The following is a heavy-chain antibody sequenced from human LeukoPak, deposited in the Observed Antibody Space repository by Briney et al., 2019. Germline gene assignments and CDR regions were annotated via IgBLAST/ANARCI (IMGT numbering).Heavy chain of an antibody. CDR1: GVSISNSY. CDR3: ARHHYYYDSSGYYPHAGFDI. Sequence: SQTLSLTCTVSGVSISNSYWSWIRQPPGKGLEWIGYVYYSGGRKNNPSLTSRVTILVDTSKYQLSLKLSSVSAADTAVYYCARHHYYYDSSGYYPHAGFDIWGQGTMVT. J-gene: IGHJ3*02. CDR2: VYYSGGR. V-gene: IGHV4-59*08. D-gene: IGHD3-22*01.